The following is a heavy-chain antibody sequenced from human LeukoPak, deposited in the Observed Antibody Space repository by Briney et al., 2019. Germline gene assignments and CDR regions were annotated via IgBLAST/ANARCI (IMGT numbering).Heavy chain of an antibody. CDR2: ISSSSNTI. CDR1: GFTFSNYA. V-gene: IGHV3-48*01. D-gene: IGHD5-18*01. J-gene: IGHJ4*02. Sequence: GSLRLSCAASGFTFSNYAMSWVRQAPGKGLEWVSYISSSSNTIYTADSVKGRFTISRDNAKNSLYLQMNSLRAEDTALYYCARDPQLDYWGQGTLVTVSS. CDR3: ARDPQLDY.